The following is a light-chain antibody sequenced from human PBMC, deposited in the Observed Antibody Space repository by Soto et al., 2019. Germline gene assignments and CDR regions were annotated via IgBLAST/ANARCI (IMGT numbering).Light chain of an antibody. Sequence: EIVLTQSPGTLSLSPGERATLSCRASQSVSSSYLAWYQQKPGQAPRLLIYGASSRATGIPDRFSGSGSGTDFTLTGSSLEPEDCAVYYCQQYGSSRTFGQGTKVEIK. CDR1: QSVSSSY. V-gene: IGKV3-20*01. J-gene: IGKJ1*01. CDR2: GAS. CDR3: QQYGSSRT.